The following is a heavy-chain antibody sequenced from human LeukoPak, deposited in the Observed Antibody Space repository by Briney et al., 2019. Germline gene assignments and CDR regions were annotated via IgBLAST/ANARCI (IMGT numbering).Heavy chain of an antibody. CDR1: WFPLCSFG. D-gene: IGHD3-22*01. Sequence: RRSPRLSRAGSWFPLCSFGIRRGGPDPRERPGWVAVKSNDGSDNYYAYSVSGRFTISSDNYKNTLYLQMKRLRAEDTAVYFCACGCHDSIGYFAPIGSWGQGTLVTVSS. J-gene: IGHJ5*01. CDR3: ACGCHDSIGYFAPIGS. CDR2: KSNDGSDN. V-gene: IGHV3-33*01.